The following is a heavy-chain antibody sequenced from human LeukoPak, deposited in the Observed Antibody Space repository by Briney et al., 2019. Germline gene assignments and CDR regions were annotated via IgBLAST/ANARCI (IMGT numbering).Heavy chain of an antibody. CDR2: IIPIFGTA. J-gene: IGHJ4*02. Sequence: ASVKVSCKASGGTFISYAISWVRQAPGQGLEWMGGIIPIFGTANYAQKFQGRVTITTDESTSTAYMELSSLRSEDTAVYYCATRSSTGIAALYYFDYWGQGTLVTVSS. CDR3: ATRSSTGIAALYYFDY. CDR1: GGTFISYA. V-gene: IGHV1-69*05. D-gene: IGHD6-13*01.